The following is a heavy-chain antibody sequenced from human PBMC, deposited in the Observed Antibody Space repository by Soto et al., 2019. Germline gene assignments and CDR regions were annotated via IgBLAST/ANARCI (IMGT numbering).Heavy chain of an antibody. CDR3: ARGQLATLTDF. V-gene: IGHV1-8*02. Sequence: ASVKVSCKASGYTFTDFGINWVRQAPGQGLEWMGWMNPNTGNTRYAQKFQGRLIMTRDTSISTAYMEMGSLTSEDTAVYYCARGQLATLTDFWGQGTQVTVSS. CDR1: GYTFTDFG. D-gene: IGHD3-9*01. CDR2: MNPNTGNT. J-gene: IGHJ4*02.